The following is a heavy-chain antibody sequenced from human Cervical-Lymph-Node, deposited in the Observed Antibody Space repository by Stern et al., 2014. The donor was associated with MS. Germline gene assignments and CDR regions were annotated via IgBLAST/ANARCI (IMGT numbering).Heavy chain of an antibody. CDR1: GFTFSRYW. J-gene: IGHJ4*02. CDR3: TRDIGGAAGF. CDR2: IDTYGSIT. V-gene: IGHV3-74*01. D-gene: IGHD3-16*01. Sequence: VQLGESGGGSVQPGGSLRLSCAASGFTFSRYWVHWVRPVPGKGMIWVSRIDTYGSITSYADSVKGRFTISRDNAKNMLYLQMNSLRADDTALYYCTRDIGGAAGFWGQGTMVTVSS.